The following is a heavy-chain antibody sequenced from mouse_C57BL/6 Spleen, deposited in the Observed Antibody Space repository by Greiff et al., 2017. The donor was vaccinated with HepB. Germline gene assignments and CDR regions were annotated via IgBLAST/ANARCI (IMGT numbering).Heavy chain of an antibody. D-gene: IGHD3-2*02. CDR3: ASERETAQAFDY. J-gene: IGHJ2*01. CDR1: GYTFTDYY. V-gene: IGHV1-26*01. Sequence: EVQLQQSGPELVKPGASVKISCKASGYTFTDYYMNWVKQSHGKSLEWIGDINPNNGGTSYNQKFKGKATLTVDKSSSTAYMELRSLTSEDSAVYYCASERETAQAFDYWGQGTTLTVSS. CDR2: INPNNGGT.